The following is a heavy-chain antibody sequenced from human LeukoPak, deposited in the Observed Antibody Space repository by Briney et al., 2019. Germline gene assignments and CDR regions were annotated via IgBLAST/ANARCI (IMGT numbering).Heavy chain of an antibody. V-gene: IGHV1-2*06. D-gene: IGHD3-16*01. J-gene: IGHJ5*02. CDR1: GYTFIGYY. Sequence: ASVKVSCKASGYTFIGYYMHWVRQAPGQGLEWMGRINPDSGGTNFAQRFQGRVTMTRDTSINTAHMELSRLRSDDTAIYYCARELGGSYNWFDPWGQGTLVTVSS. CDR3: ARELGGSYNWFDP. CDR2: INPDSGGT.